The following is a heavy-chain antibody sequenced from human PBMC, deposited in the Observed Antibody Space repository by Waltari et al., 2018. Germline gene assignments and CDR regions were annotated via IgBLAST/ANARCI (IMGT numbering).Heavy chain of an antibody. D-gene: IGHD6-13*01. J-gene: IGHJ5*02. Sequence: QVQLVQSGAEVKKPGSSVKVSCKASGGTFSSYAISWVRQAPGQGLEWMGGIIPILGIANYAKKFQGRVTSTADESTSTAYMELSSLRSEDTAVYYCARSGTGSSWYSWFDPWGQGTLVTVSS. CDR3: ARSGTGSSWYSWFDP. CDR2: IIPILGIA. CDR1: GGTFSSYA. V-gene: IGHV1-69*04.